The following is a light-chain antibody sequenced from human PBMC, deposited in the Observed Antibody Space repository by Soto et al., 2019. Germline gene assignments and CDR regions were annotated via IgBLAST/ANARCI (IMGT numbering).Light chain of an antibody. J-gene: IGKJ1*01. CDR1: QSVSSTY. V-gene: IGKV3-20*01. CDR3: QQYDPSP. Sequence: EIVLTQSPASLSLSPGERATLSCRASQSVSSTYLIWYQQKPGPAPRLLIYGASSRATGVPDRFSGGGSGTDFTLTILSLEPEDFAVYFCQQYDPSPFGRGTKVDIK. CDR2: GAS.